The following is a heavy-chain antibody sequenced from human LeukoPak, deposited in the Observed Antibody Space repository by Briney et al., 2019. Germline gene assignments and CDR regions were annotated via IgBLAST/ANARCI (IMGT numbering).Heavy chain of an antibody. CDR2: INGDGSST. J-gene: IGHJ4*02. Sequence: PGGSLRLSCVGSGFTFSSTVMSWVRQAPGKGLVWVSRINGDGSSTTYADSVKGRFTISRDNAKNTLYLQMNSLRAEDTAVYYCAKGGTTVVDYWGQGTLVTVSS. CDR3: AKGGTTVVDY. V-gene: IGHV3-74*03. D-gene: IGHD4-23*01. CDR1: GFTFSSTV.